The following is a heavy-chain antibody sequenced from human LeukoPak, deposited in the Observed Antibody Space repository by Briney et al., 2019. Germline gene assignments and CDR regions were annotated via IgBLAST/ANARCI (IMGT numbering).Heavy chain of an antibody. J-gene: IGHJ6*02. CDR3: ATDYSNFYGMDV. CDR2: IQNSTTT. V-gene: IGHV4-61*01. D-gene: IGHD4-11*01. Sequence: SETLSLTCTVSGGSVNSGSYFWSWFRQPPGRGLEWIGYIQNSTTTNYNPSLESRVTIFVDSSKDQFSLRVTSVTAADTAVYYCATDYSNFYGMDVWGQGTTVTVSS. CDR1: GGSVNSGSYF.